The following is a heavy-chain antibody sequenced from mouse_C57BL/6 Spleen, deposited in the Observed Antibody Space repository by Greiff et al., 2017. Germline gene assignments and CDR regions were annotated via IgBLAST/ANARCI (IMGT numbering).Heavy chain of an antibody. V-gene: IGHV1-5*01. CDR1: GYTFTSYW. CDR3: TKYYYGSSYVYFDY. CDR2: IYPGNSDT. D-gene: IGHD1-1*01. J-gene: IGHJ2*01. Sequence: VQLRESGTVLARPGASVKMSCKTSGYTFTSYWMHWVKQRPGQGLEWIGAIYPGNSDTSYNQKFKCKAKRTAVTSASTAYMELSSLTNEDSAVYYCTKYYYGSSYVYFDYWGQGTTLTVAS.